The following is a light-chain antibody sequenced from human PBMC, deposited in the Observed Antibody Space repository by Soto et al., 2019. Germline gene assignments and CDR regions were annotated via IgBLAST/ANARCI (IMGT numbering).Light chain of an antibody. Sequence: DIQMTQSPSAMSASVGDRVTITCRASQGIRNYLAWFQQKPGKVPKRLIYGASSLQSGVPSRFSGSGSGTEFTLTISSLQPEDFATYYCLQHNSYPYTFGQGTKLEIK. V-gene: IGKV1-17*03. CDR3: LQHNSYPYT. CDR1: QGIRNY. CDR2: GAS. J-gene: IGKJ2*01.